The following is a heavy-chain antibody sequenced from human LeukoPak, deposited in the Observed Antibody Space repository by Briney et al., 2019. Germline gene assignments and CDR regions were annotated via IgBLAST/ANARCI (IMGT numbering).Heavy chain of an antibody. Sequence: GGSLRLSCAASGFTFSSYAMSWVRQAPGKGLEWVSAISGSGGNTYYADSVKGRFTISRDNSKNTLYLQMNSLRAEDTAAYFCASRSGSYYTSFDYWGQGTLVTVSS. J-gene: IGHJ4*02. CDR2: ISGSGGNT. V-gene: IGHV3-23*01. CDR1: GFTFSSYA. D-gene: IGHD3-10*01. CDR3: ASRSGSYYTSFDY.